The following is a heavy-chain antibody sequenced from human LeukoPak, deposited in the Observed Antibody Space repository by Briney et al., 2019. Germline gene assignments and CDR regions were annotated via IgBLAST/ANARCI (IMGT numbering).Heavy chain of an antibody. J-gene: IGHJ4*02. CDR3: AKAESPDILSGYYRSYFDY. CDR1: GFTFSSSA. Sequence: GRSLRLSCAASGFTFSSSAMHWVRQAPGKGLEWVAVISYGGTTKIYAESVKGRFTISRDNSKDTLYLQMNSLTTEDTAVYYCAKAESPDILSGYYRSYFDYWGQGTLVTVSS. CDR2: ISYGGTTK. V-gene: IGHV3-30*04. D-gene: IGHD3-9*01.